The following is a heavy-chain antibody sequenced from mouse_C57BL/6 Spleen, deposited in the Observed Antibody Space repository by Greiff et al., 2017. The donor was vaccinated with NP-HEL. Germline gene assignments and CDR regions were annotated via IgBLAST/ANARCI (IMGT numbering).Heavy chain of an antibody. J-gene: IGHJ4*01. V-gene: IGHV1-53*01. CDR1: GYTFPSYW. CDR2: INPSNGGT. CDR3: ARWGLSLIVTTVDYYAMDY. D-gene: IGHD2-5*01. Sequence: VQLQQPGTELVKPGASVKLSCKASGYTFPSYWMRWVKQRPGQGLEWIGNINPSNGGTNYNEKFKSKATLTVDKSSSTAYMQLSSLTSEDSAVYYCARWGLSLIVTTVDYYAMDYWGQGTSVTVSS.